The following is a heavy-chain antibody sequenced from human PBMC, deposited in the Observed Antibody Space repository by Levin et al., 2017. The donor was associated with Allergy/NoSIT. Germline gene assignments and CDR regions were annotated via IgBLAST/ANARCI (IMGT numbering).Heavy chain of an antibody. CDR3: ARGLRITMVRGVIITPKGGAFDI. D-gene: IGHD3-10*01. V-gene: IGHV4-34*01. J-gene: IGHJ3*02. CDR1: GGSFSGYY. CDR2: INHSGST. Sequence: SETLSLTCAVYGGSFSGYYWSWIRQPPGKGLEWIGEINHSGSTNYNPSLKSRVTISVYTSKNQFSLKLSSVTAADTAVYYCARGLRITMVRGVIITPKGGAFDIWGQGTMVTVSS.